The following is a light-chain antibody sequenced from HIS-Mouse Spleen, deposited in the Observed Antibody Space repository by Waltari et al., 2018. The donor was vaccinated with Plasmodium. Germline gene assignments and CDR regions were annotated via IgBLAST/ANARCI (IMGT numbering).Light chain of an antibody. CDR3: QQSYSTRFT. Sequence: DIQMTQSPSSLSASVGDRVTITCRASQSISSDLNWYQQKPGKAPKLLIYAASSLQSGVPSRFSGSGSGTDFTLTISSLQPEDFVTYYCQQSYSTRFTFGPGTKVDIK. V-gene: IGKV1-39*01. CDR2: AAS. J-gene: IGKJ3*01. CDR1: QSISSD.